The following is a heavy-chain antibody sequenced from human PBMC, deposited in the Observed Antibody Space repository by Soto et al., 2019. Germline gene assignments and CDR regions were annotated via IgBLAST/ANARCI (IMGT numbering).Heavy chain of an antibody. D-gene: IGHD6-6*01. CDR2: IYYSGST. CDR1: GGSISSSSYY. Sequence: SETLSLTCTVSGGSISSSSYYWGWIRQPPGKGQERIGSIYYSGSTYYNPSLKSRVNISVDTSKNQFSLKLSSVTAADTAVYYCARHEYGSSNWFDPWGQGTLVTVSS. CDR3: ARHEYGSSNWFDP. J-gene: IGHJ5*02. V-gene: IGHV4-39*01.